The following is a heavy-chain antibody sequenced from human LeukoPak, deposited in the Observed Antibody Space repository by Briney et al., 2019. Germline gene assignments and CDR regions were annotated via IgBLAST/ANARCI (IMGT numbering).Heavy chain of an antibody. CDR3: AREALLWFGEKYYFDY. Sequence: PGGSLRLSCAASGFTFSDYYMSWIRQAPGKGLEWVSYISSSGSTIYYADSVKGRFTISRDNAKNSLCLQMNSLRAEDTAVYYCAREALLWFGEKYYFDYWGQGTLVTVSS. CDR1: GFTFSDYY. J-gene: IGHJ4*02. CDR2: ISSSGSTI. V-gene: IGHV3-11*01. D-gene: IGHD3-10*01.